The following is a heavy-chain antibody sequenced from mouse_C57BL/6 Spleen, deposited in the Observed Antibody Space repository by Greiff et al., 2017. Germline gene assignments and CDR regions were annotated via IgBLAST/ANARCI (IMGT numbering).Heavy chain of an antibody. CDR3: ALYYGNYVGYFDY. J-gene: IGHJ2*01. Sequence: VQLQESGAELAKPGASVKLSCKASGYTFTSYWMHWVKQRPGQGLEWIGYINPSSGYTKYNQKFKDQATLTADKSSSTAYMQLSSLTYEDSAVYYCALYYGNYVGYFDYWGQGTTLTVSS. CDR1: GYTFTSYW. CDR2: INPSSGYT. D-gene: IGHD2-1*01. V-gene: IGHV1-7*01.